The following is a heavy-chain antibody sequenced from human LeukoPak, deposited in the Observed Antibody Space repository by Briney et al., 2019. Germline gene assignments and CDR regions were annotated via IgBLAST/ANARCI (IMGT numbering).Heavy chain of an antibody. D-gene: IGHD4-17*01. CDR1: GFTVSSNY. V-gene: IGHV3-66*04. J-gene: IGHJ4*02. CDR2: IYSGGST. Sequence: GGSLRLSCAASGFTVSSNYMSWVRQAPGKGLEWVSVIYSGGSTYYADSVKGRFTISRDNSKNTLYLQMNSLRAEDTAVYYCARQYGDSPFDYWGQGTLVTVSS. CDR3: ARQYGDSPFDY.